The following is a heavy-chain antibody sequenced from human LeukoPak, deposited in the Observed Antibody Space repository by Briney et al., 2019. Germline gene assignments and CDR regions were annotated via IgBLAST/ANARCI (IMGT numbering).Heavy chain of an antibody. CDR2: IVVGSGNT. V-gene: IGHV1-58*02. J-gene: IGHJ5*02. Sequence: GASVKVSCKASGFTFTSSAMQWVRQARGQRLEWIGWIVVGSGNTNYAQKFQERVTITRDMSTSTAYMELSSLRSEDTAVYYCAADETCYYDSSGYDLSSPWGQGTLVTVSS. CDR1: GFTFTSSA. D-gene: IGHD3-22*01. CDR3: AADETCYYDSSGYDLSSP.